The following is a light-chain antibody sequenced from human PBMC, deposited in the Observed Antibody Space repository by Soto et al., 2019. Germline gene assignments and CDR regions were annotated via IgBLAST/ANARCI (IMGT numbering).Light chain of an antibody. CDR1: QSVSNNY. CDR2: GAS. Sequence: IVLTRSPGTLSLSPGERATLSCRASQSVSNNYVAWYQQKPGQAPRLLIYGASNRATGIPDRFSGSGSGTDFTLTISRLEPEDFAVYYCQQYGSSGTFGQGTKVEIK. V-gene: IGKV3-20*01. J-gene: IGKJ1*01. CDR3: QQYGSSGT.